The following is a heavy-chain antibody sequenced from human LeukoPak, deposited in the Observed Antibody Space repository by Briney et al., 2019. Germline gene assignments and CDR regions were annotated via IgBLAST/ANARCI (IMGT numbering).Heavy chain of an antibody. V-gene: IGHV3-23*01. D-gene: IGHD3-10*01. J-gene: IGHJ4*02. CDR1: GFTFSSYG. Sequence: PGGSLRLSCAASGFTFSSYGMSWVRQAPGKGLEWVSAISGSGGSTYYADSVKGRFTISRDNSKNTLYLQMNSLRAEDTAVYYCALLRGEVRGVYFDYWGQGTLVTVSS. CDR2: ISGSGGST. CDR3: ALLRGEVRGVYFDY.